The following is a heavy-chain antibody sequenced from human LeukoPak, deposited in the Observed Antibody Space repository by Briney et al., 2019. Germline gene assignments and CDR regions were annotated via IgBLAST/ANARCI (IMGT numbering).Heavy chain of an antibody. CDR1: GFTFDDYA. Sequence: GRSLRLSCAASGFTFDDYAMHWVRQAPGKGLEWVSGISWNSGSIGYADSVKGRFTISRDNSKNTLYLQMNSLRAEDTAVYYCAKAPYSSSSGGYFDYWGQGTLVTVSS. J-gene: IGHJ4*02. CDR2: ISWNSGSI. CDR3: AKAPYSSSSGGYFDY. V-gene: IGHV3-9*01. D-gene: IGHD6-6*01.